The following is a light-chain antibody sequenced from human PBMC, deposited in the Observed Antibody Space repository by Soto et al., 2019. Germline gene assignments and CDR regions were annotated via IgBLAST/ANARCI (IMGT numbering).Light chain of an antibody. CDR2: WAY. V-gene: IGKV4-1*01. CDR1: QSVVYSPNNRSY. Sequence: DTVMTQSADSPALIRGEVSPTNCKSSQSVVYSPNNRSYLAWYQQRSGHPHKLIIHWAYTRESGVNDRFSGSGSGTDFTLTISSMQAEDVAVYYCQQYYSIPLTVGGGTQVDIK. J-gene: IGKJ4*01. CDR3: QQYYSIPLT.